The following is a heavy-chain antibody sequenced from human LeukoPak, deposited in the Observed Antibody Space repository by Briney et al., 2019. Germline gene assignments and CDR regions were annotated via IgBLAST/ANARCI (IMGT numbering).Heavy chain of an antibody. CDR3: ASIVVDAFDI. Sequence: ASVKVSCKASGYTFTSYDINWVRQAPGQGLEWMGRINPNSGGTNYAQKFQGRVTMTRDTSISTAYMELSRLRSDDTAVYYCASIVVDAFDIWGQGTMVTVSS. CDR2: INPNSGGT. CDR1: GYTFTSYD. J-gene: IGHJ3*02. D-gene: IGHD1-26*01. V-gene: IGHV1-2*06.